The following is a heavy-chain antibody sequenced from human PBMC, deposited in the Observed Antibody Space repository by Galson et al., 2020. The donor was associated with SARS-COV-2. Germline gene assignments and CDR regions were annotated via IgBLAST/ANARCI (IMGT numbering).Heavy chain of an antibody. V-gene: IGHV4-61*02. Sequence: SQPLSLTCTVSGGSLSSGSHYWSWIRQPAGKTLEWIGRIYTSGSTTYSPSLKSRVTMSLDTSKNQFSLKMTSVTAADTAVYYCASLGPRYCRVANCYFFGYWGQGSVVTVSS. CDR2: IYTSGST. D-gene: IGHD2-15*01. J-gene: IGHJ4*02. CDR1: GGSLSSGSHY. CDR3: ASLGPRYCRVANCYFFGY.